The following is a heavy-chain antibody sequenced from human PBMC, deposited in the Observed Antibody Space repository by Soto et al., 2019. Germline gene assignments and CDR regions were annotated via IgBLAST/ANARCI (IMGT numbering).Heavy chain of an antibody. D-gene: IGHD2-15*01. Sequence: QVQLVQSGAEVKKPGSSVKVSCKASGGTFSSYTISWVRQAPGQGLEWMGRIIPILGIANYAQKFQGRVTITADKSTSTAYRELSSLRSEDTAVYYCARNGVGYCSGGSCYNDAFDIWGQGTMVTVSS. CDR1: GGTFSSYT. J-gene: IGHJ3*02. V-gene: IGHV1-69*02. CDR2: IIPILGIA. CDR3: ARNGVGYCSGGSCYNDAFDI.